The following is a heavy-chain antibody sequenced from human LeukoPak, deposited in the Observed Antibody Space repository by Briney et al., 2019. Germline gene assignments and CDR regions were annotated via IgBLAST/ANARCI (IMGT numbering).Heavy chain of an antibody. CDR3: ARDLVVVTAQTNFSFGMDV. CDR1: GYTFTSYA. V-gene: IGHV1-3*01. D-gene: IGHD2-21*02. J-gene: IGHJ6*02. Sequence: GASVKVSCMASGYTFTSYAIHWVRQAPGQRLEWMGWINAGNGNRKYSQKFQDRVTITRETSATTAYMELNSLTSEDTAVYYCARDLVVVTAQTNFSFGMDVWGQGTTVTVSS. CDR2: INAGNGNR.